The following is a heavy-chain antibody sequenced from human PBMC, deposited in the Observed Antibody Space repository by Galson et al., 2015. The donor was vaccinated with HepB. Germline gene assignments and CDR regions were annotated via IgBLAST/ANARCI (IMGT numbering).Heavy chain of an antibody. CDR2: VDWNGDAI. V-gene: IGHV3-9*01. CDR3: ARELYDSISHFQH. Sequence: SLRLSCAVSGFTFDDYAMHWVRQAPGKGLEWVSGVDWNGDAIGYADSVKGRFTISRDNAKNSLYLQMNSLRAEDTAVYYCARELYDSISHFQHWGQGTLVTVSS. D-gene: IGHD3-22*01. J-gene: IGHJ1*01. CDR1: GFTFDDYA.